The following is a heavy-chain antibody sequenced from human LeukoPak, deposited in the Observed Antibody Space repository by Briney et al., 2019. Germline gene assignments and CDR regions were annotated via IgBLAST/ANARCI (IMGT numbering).Heavy chain of an antibody. CDR3: AEGGVLRYFDWLHYFDY. CDR2: IYYSGST. CDR1: GRSLSSGGYD. Sequence: SETLSLTCTVSGRSLSSGGYDSSRIRQHPGKGLERLGYIYYSGSTDDTPTLKSRVTISVETSQNQSSLNLISLTAPVTALYLCAEGGVLRYFDWLHYFDYWGQGTLVTVSS. V-gene: IGHV4-31*03. J-gene: IGHJ4*02. D-gene: IGHD3-9*01.